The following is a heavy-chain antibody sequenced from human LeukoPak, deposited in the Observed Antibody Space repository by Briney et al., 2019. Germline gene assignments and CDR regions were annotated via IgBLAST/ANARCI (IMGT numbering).Heavy chain of an antibody. CDR1: GFNFASYA. J-gene: IGHJ5*02. D-gene: IGHD5-12*01. V-gene: IGHV3-21*01. Sequence: PGGSLRLSCEVSGFNFASYAMNWVLHAPGKGLGWVSSISSSSSYIYYADSVKGRFTISRDNAKNSLYLQMNSLRAEDTAVYYCARDGRRGYSGYDFPPGWFDPWGQGTLVTVSS. CDR3: ARDGRRGYSGYDFPPGWFDP. CDR2: ISSSSSYI.